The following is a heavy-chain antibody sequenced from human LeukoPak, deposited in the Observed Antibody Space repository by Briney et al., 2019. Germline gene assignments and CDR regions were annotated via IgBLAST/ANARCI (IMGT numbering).Heavy chain of an antibody. CDR2: ISGDGANT. CDR3: ARGNPPGWLDP. J-gene: IGHJ5*02. V-gene: IGHV3-74*01. Sequence: PGGSLRLSCAAPEFTFSVYSMHCVRQAPGKGLVWVSRISGDGANTSYADSVKGRFTISRDNAKNTVYLQMNSLRAEDTALYYCARGNPPGWLDPWGQGALVTVRS. CDR1: EFTFSVYS. D-gene: IGHD1-14*01.